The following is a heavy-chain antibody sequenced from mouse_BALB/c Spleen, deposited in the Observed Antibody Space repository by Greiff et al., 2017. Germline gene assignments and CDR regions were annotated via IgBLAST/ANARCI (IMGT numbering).Heavy chain of an antibody. Sequence: QVQLQQSGPGLVQPSQSLSITCTVSGFSLTSYGVHWVRQPPGKGLEWLGMIWGDGSTDYNSALKSRLSISKDNSKSQVFLKMNSLQTDDTARYYCAKSRWDAMDYWGQGTSVTVSS. J-gene: IGHJ4*01. CDR1: GFSLTSYG. V-gene: IGHV2-4*01. CDR3: AKSRWDAMDY. D-gene: IGHD1-1*02. CDR2: IWGDGST.